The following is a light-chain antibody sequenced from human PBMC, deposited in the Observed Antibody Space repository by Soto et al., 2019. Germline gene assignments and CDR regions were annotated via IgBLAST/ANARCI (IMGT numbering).Light chain of an antibody. Sequence: QSALTQPASVSGSPGQSITISCTGTSSDVGGYNYVSWYQQHPGKAPKLMIYDVTNRPSGVSNRFSGSKSGNTASLAISGLQDEDEADYDCSSYTSSSTPLVFGGGTKVTVL. CDR3: SSYTSSSTPLV. J-gene: IGLJ3*02. CDR1: SSDVGGYNY. CDR2: DVT. V-gene: IGLV2-14*01.